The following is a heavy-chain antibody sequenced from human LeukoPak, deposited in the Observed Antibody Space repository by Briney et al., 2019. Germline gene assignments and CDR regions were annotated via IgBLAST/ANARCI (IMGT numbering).Heavy chain of an antibody. CDR3: ARGVTYGDYVGDY. Sequence: GGSLRLSCADSGFTFDDYGMSRVRQAPGKGLEWVSGINWNGGSTGYADSVKGRFTISRDNAKNSLYLQMNSLRAEDTALYYCARGVTYGDYVGDYWGQGTLVTVSS. J-gene: IGHJ4*02. CDR1: GFTFDDYG. V-gene: IGHV3-20*04. D-gene: IGHD4-17*01. CDR2: INWNGGST.